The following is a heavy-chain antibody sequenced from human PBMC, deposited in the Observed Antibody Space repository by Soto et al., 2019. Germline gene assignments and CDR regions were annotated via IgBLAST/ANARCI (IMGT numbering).Heavy chain of an antibody. CDR1: GYTFTSYG. CDR2: ISAYNGNT. CDR3: ARYSLDIVVGVAFDI. V-gene: IGHV1-18*01. Sequence: ASVKVSCKASGYTFTSYGISWVRQAPGQGLEWMGWISAYNGNTNYAQKLQGRVTMTTDTSTSTAYMELRSLRSDDTAVYYCARYSLDIVVGVAFDIWGQGTMVTVSS. J-gene: IGHJ3*02. D-gene: IGHD2-15*01.